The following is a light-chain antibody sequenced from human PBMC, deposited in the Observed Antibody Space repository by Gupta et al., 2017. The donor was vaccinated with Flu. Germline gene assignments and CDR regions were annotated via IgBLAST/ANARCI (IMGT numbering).Light chain of an antibody. J-gene: IGKJ2*03. V-gene: IGKV2-28*01. CDR3: MQALQTVYS. CDR1: QSLLHSNGYNY. CDR2: LGS. Sequence: DIVMNQSPLSLPVIPGEPASISCRSSQSLLHSNGYNYLDWYLQKPGQSPQLLIYLGSNRASGVPDRFSGSGSGTDFTLKISRVEAEDVGVYYCMQALQTVYSFGQGTKLEIK.